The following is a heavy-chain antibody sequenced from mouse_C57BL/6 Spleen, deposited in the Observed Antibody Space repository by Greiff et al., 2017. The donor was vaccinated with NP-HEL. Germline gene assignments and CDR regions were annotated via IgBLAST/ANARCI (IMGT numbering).Heavy chain of an antibody. Sequence: DVKLQESGPGLVKPSQSLSLTCSVTGYSITSGYYWNWIRQFPGNKLEWMGYISYDGSNNYNPSLKNRISITRDTSKNQFFLKLNSVTTEDTATYYCARDEGYGSLFDYWGQGTTLTVSS. CDR1: GYSITSGYY. CDR3: ARDEGYGSLFDY. J-gene: IGHJ2*01. D-gene: IGHD2-3*01. V-gene: IGHV3-6*01. CDR2: ISYDGSN.